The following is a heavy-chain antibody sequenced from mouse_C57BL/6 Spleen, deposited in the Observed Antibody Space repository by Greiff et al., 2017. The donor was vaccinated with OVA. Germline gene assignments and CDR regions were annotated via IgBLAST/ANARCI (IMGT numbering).Heavy chain of an antibody. Sequence: QVQLQQSGPGLVAPSQSLSITCTVSGFSLTSYAISWVRQPPGKGLEWLGVIWTGGGTNYNSALKSRLSISKDNSKSQVFLKMNSLQTDDTARDYCARNPGGYYAYYFDYWGQGTTLTVSS. CDR1: GFSLTSYA. J-gene: IGHJ2*01. V-gene: IGHV2-9-1*01. CDR2: IWTGGGT. CDR3: ARNPGGYYAYYFDY. D-gene: IGHD2-3*01.